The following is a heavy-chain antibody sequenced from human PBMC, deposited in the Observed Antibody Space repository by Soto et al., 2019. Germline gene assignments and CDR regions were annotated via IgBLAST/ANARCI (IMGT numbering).Heavy chain of an antibody. Sequence: QVQLVESGGGVVQPGRSLRLSCAASGFTFSSYGMHWVRQAPGKGLEWVAVISYDGSNKYYADSVKGRFTISRDNSKNTLYLQMNSLRAEETAVYYCAKDGGYSSGWYVIGYYYGMDVWGQGTTVTVSS. D-gene: IGHD6-19*01. CDR3: AKDGGYSSGWYVIGYYYGMDV. V-gene: IGHV3-30*18. CDR1: GFTFSSYG. CDR2: ISYDGSNK. J-gene: IGHJ6*02.